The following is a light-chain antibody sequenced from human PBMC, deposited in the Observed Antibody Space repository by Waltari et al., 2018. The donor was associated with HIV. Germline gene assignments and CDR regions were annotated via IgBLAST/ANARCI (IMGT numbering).Light chain of an antibody. CDR3: HQRSTWPFT. J-gene: IGKJ3*01. V-gene: IGKV3-11*01. Sequence: IVLTQSPATLSLSPGERAILSCRASQSIRNYLAWYQQRPGHATRRLVDDTSHRATGVPARFSGSGSGTDFSRTIASLESEDFAIYYCHQRSTWPFTFGPGTKVDI. CDR2: DTS. CDR1: QSIRNY.